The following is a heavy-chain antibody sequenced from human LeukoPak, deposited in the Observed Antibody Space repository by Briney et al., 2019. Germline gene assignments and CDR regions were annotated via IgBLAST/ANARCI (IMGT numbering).Heavy chain of an antibody. Sequence: PSETLSLTCTVSGGSISSYYWSWLRQPPGKGLEWIGYIYYSGSTNYNPTLKSRVTISVDPSKNQFPLKLSSVTAADTAVYYCASLAVAGTYNYYYGMDVWGQGTTVTVSS. V-gene: IGHV4-59*01. D-gene: IGHD6-19*01. J-gene: IGHJ6*02. CDR3: ASLAVAGTYNYYYGMDV. CDR2: IYYSGST. CDR1: GGSISSYY.